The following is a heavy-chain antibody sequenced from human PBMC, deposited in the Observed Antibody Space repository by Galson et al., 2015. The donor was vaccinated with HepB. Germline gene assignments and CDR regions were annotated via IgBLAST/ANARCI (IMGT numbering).Heavy chain of an antibody. Sequence: SVKVSCKASGYTFTSYAMHWVRQAPGQRLEWMGWINAGNSNTKYSQKFQGRVTITRDTSASTAYMELSSLRSEDTAVYFCARDDRLATYNWFDPWGQGTLVTVSS. V-gene: IGHV1-3*01. CDR2: INAGNSNT. J-gene: IGHJ5*02. CDR3: ARDDRLATYNWFDP. CDR1: GYTFTSYA. D-gene: IGHD6-19*01.